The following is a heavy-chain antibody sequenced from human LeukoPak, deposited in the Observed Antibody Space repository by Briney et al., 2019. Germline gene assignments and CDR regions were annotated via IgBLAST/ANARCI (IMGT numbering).Heavy chain of an antibody. D-gene: IGHD6-19*01. CDR2: ISSNGGST. CDR3: VKNGGLVAGPHYYYYGMDV. CDR1: GFTFSRYW. V-gene: IGHV3-64D*09. Sequence: PGGSLRLSCAASGFTFSRYWMHWVRQAPGKGLEYVSAISSNGGSTYYADSVKGRFTISRDNSKNTLYLQMSSLRAEDTAVYYCVKNGGLVAGPHYYYYGMDVWGQGTTVTVSS. J-gene: IGHJ6*02.